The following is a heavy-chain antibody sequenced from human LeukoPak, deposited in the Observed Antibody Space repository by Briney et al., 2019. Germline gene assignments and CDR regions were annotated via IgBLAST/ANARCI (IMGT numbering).Heavy chain of an antibody. V-gene: IGHV1-24*01. CDR3: ATGEAVAAIDY. J-gene: IGHJ4*02. CDR2: FDPEDGET. D-gene: IGHD6-19*01. Sequence: ASVKVSCKASGDTSSNYAISWVRQAPGQGLEWMGGFDPEDGETIYAQKFQGRVTMTEDTSTDTAYMELSSLRSEDTAVYYCATGEAVAAIDYWGQGTLVTVSS. CDR1: GDTSSNYA.